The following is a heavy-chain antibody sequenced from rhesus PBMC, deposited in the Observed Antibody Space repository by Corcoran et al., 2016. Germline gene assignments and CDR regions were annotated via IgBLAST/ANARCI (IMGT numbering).Heavy chain of an antibody. CDR3: AKENSYSGSWNRGPFDY. V-gene: IGHV3S5*01. J-gene: IGHJ4*01. CDR1: GFTFSSYG. Sequence: EVQLVESGGGLVQPGGSLRLSCAASGFTFSSYGMSWVRQAPGKGLEWVSYISNGGGSTYHADSVKGRFTISRDNSKNTLSLQMNSLSAEDTAVYYCAKENSYSGSWNRGPFDYWGQGVLVTVSS. D-gene: IGHD6-25*01. CDR2: ISNGGGST.